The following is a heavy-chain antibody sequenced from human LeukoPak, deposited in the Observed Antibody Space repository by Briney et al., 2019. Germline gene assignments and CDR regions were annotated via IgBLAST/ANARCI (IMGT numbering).Heavy chain of an antibody. D-gene: IGHD3-22*01. CDR1: GGSISSGGYY. V-gene: IGHV4-31*03. J-gene: IGHJ4*02. CDR3: ARFPPPYYYDSSGYFDY. Sequence: PSQTLSLTCTVSGGSISSGGYYWSWIRQHPGKGLEWIGYIYYSGSTYYNPSLKSRVTISVDTSKNQFSLKLSSVTAADTAVYCCARFPPPYYYDSSGYFDYWGQGTLVTVSS. CDR2: IYYSGST.